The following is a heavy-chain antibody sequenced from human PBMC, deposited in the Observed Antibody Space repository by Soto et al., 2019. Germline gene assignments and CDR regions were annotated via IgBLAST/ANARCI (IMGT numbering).Heavy chain of an antibody. V-gene: IGHV1-8*01. D-gene: IGHD1-26*01. CDR3: ARGVSAGVDY. CDR2: MQPNTGRT. CDR1: GYSFTSLD. Sequence: ASVKVSCKASGYSFTSLDINWVRQTAGQGLEWMGWMQPNTGRTGYAQKFQGRVTMTRDTSINTAYMELTTLTSDDTAFYYCARGVSAGVDYWGQGTLVTVSS. J-gene: IGHJ4*02.